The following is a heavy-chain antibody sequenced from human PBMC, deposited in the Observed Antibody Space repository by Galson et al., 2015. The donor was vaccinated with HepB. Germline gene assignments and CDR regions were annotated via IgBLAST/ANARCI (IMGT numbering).Heavy chain of an antibody. CDR1: GFTFSSYA. CDR2: ISGSGGST. Sequence: SLRLSCAASGFTFSSYAMSWVRQAPGKGLEWVSAISGSGGSTYYADSVKGRFTISRDNSKNTLYLQMNSLRAEDTAVYYCAKMTMIVVAEEDCFDYWGQGTLVTVSS. J-gene: IGHJ4*02. V-gene: IGHV3-23*01. D-gene: IGHD3-22*01. CDR3: AKMTMIVVAEEDCFDY.